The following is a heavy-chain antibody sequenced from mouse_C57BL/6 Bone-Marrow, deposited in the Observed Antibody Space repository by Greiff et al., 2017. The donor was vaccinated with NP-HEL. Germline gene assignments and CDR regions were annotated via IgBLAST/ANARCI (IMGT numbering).Heavy chain of an antibody. CDR1: GYAFTNYL. CDR3: ARRELLPWYFDV. D-gene: IGHD2-12*01. CDR2: INPGSGGT. V-gene: IGHV1-54*01. Sequence: QVQLKQSGAELVRPGTSVRVSCKASGYAFTNYLIEWVKQRPGQGLEWIGVINPGSGGTNYNEKFKGKATLTADKSSSTAYMQLSSLTSEDSAVYFCARRELLPWYFDVWGTGTTVTVSS. J-gene: IGHJ1*03.